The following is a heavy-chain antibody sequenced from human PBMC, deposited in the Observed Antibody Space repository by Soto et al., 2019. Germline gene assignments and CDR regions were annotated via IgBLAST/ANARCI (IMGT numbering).Heavy chain of an antibody. V-gene: IGHV3-7*03. Sequence: SLRLSCATSDFTFRNYWMNWVRQAPGKGLEWVANIKPDGSATNYVDSVKGRFTISRDNVRNSVSLQMNSLRVEDTAVYFCFGGNGGPQWGQGPMVTVSS. J-gene: IGHJ4*02. CDR3: FGGNGGPQ. CDR2: IKPDGSAT. D-gene: IGHD3-16*01. CDR1: DFTFRNYW.